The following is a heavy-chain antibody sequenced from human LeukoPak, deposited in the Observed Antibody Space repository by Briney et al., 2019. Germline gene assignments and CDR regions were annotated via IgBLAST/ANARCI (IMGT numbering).Heavy chain of an antibody. V-gene: IGHV1-8*01. D-gene: IGHD1-14*01. CDR3: ARGPPEHPQGY. CDR1: GYTFPTYD. J-gene: IGHJ4*02. CDR2: MNPNSGNT. Sequence: ASVNDSCKASGYTFPTYDIYWVTDATGQGHDWMGWMNPNSGNTDYAQNFQGRVTMTRTTSITTAFMELNNLRSEDTAVYYCARGPPEHPQGYWGQGTLVTVSS.